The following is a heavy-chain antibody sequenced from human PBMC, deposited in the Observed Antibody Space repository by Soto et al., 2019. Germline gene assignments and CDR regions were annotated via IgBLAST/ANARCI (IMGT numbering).Heavy chain of an antibody. V-gene: IGHV5-51*01. Sequence: PGEALKISCKGSGYRFTSFWIGWVRQMPGKGLAWLGIIYPGDADIRYTPSFQGQVTMSADKSISPAYLQWSSLKASDTAIYYCARGIEMARIGWFDPWGQGTLVTVSS. D-gene: IGHD5-12*01. CDR3: ARGIEMARIGWFDP. CDR1: GYRFTSFW. CDR2: IYPGDADI. J-gene: IGHJ5*02.